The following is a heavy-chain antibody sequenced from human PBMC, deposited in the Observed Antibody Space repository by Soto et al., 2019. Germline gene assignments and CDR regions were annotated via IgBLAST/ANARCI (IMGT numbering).Heavy chain of an antibody. CDR1: GGSFSGDY. J-gene: IGHJ5*02. V-gene: IGHV4-34*01. CDR3: EVTLGGSYHWFDP. Sequence: SETLSLTCAVYGGSFSGDYWSWFRQPPVKGLEWIGEINHSGSTNYNPSLKSRVTISVDTSKNQFSLKLSYVTAADTAVYYCEVTLGGSYHWFDPWGQGTLVTVSS. D-gene: IGHD3-16*01. CDR2: INHSGST.